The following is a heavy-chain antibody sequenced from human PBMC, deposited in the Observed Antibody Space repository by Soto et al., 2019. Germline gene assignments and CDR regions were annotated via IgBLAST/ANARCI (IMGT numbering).Heavy chain of an antibody. Sequence: PGWSLRLSCAASGFTFSSYAMSWVRQAPGKGLEWVSAISGSGGSTYYADSVKGRFTISRDNSKNTLYLQMNSMRAEDTAVYYCETKRWLQPFDYWGQGTLVTVSS. CDR1: GFTFSSYA. V-gene: IGHV3-23*01. CDR3: ETKRWLQPFDY. D-gene: IGHD5-12*01. CDR2: ISGSGGST. J-gene: IGHJ4*02.